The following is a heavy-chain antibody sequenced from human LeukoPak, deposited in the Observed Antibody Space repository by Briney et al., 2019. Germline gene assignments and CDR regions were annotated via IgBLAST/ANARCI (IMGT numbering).Heavy chain of an antibody. CDR3: GRGRYSGSYFDY. CDR1: GFIFSDHY. D-gene: IGHD1-26*01. Sequence: GGSLRLSCGASGFIFSDHYMDWVRQAPGKGLEWVGRIRNKANSYTTEYAASVRGRFTISRDESKNSLYLQMNSLKTEDTAVYYCGRGRYSGSYFDYWGQGTLVTVSS. J-gene: IGHJ4*02. V-gene: IGHV3-72*01. CDR2: IRNKANSYTT.